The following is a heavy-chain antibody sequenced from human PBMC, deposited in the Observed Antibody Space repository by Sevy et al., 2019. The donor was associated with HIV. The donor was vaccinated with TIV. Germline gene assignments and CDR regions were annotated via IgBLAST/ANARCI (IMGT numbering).Heavy chain of an antibody. CDR3: ARVRTYYDFWSGQDDAFDI. CDR2: ISSRTGYT. J-gene: IGHJ3*02. CDR1: GFSFSDYY. Sequence: GGSLRLSCGASGFSFSDYYMSWIRQAPGKGLEWVSYISSRTGYTYYADSVKGRFTISIDNAKNSLYLQMNSLRAEDTAVYYCARVRTYYDFWSGQDDAFDIWGQGTMVTVSS. D-gene: IGHD3-3*01. V-gene: IGHV3-11*06.